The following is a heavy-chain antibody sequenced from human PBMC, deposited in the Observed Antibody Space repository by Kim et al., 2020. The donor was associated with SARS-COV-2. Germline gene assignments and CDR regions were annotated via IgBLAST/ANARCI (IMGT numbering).Heavy chain of an antibody. Sequence: GGSLRLSCAASGFTFSSYAMSWVRQAPGKGLEWVSAISGSGGSTYYADSVKGRFTISRDNSKNTLYLQMNSLRAEDTAVYYCAKDLRKAARPGYYYMDVWGNGTTVTVSS. CDR3: AKDLRKAARPGYYYMDV. J-gene: IGHJ6*03. CDR1: GFTFSSYA. V-gene: IGHV3-23*01. CDR2: ISGSGGST. D-gene: IGHD6-6*01.